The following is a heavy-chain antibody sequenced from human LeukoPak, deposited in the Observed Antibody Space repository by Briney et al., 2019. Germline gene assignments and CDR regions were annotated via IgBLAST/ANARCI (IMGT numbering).Heavy chain of an antibody. CDR3: ARVNLRGSKYNWFDP. CDR2: ITPIIDSV. J-gene: IGHJ5*02. Sequence: GASVKVSCKTSGGTLRSHIFSWVRQAPGQGLEWMGSITPIIDSVKYGQRLEGRVTITTDKYTGTVYMELRSLRTEDTAIYCARVNLRGSKYNWFDPWGQGTLVTVSS. V-gene: IGHV1-69*08. D-gene: IGHD6-13*01. CDR1: GGTLRSHI.